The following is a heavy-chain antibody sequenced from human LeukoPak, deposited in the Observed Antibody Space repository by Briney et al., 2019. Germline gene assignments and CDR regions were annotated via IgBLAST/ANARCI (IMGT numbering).Heavy chain of an antibody. Sequence: PSETLSLTCTVSGGSISSSSYYWGWIRQPPGKGLEWIGSIYYSGSTYYNPSLKSRVTISVDTSKNQFSLKLSSVTAADTAVYSGPRLGLKNWFDPWGQGTLVTVSS. J-gene: IGHJ5*02. CDR1: GGSISSSSYY. CDR2: IYYSGST. CDR3: PRLGLKNWFDP. D-gene: IGHD3-16*01. V-gene: IGHV4-39*07.